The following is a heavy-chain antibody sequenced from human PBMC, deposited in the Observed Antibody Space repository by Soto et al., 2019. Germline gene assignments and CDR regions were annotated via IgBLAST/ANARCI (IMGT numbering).Heavy chain of an antibody. CDR1: GGSISSYY. D-gene: IGHD2-21*01. Sequence: QVQLQESGPGLVKPSETLSLNCTFSGGSISSYYWSWFPQPPGTGLEWIGYIYYIGSTNYHPSLKSRVTISVDTSKNQFSMYLSSVTAEDTDVYYWARHGGGDYYNAMDVWGQGTTVTVSS. CDR2: IYYIGST. V-gene: IGHV4-59*08. CDR3: ARHGGGDYYNAMDV. J-gene: IGHJ6*01.